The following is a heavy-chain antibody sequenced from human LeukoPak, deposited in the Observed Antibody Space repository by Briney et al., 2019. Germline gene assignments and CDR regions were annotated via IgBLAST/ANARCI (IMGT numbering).Heavy chain of an antibody. J-gene: IGHJ4*02. CDR3: AREGQINNGDPDY. CDR2: ISSRGSYI. Sequence: GGSLRLSCAASGFTFSTYSMNWVRQAPGKGLEWVSSISSRGSYIFHADSVKGRFTISRDNAKNSLYLQMNSLRAEDKAVYYCAREGQINNGDPDYWGQGTLVTVSS. CDR1: GFTFSTYS. D-gene: IGHD1/OR15-1a*01. V-gene: IGHV3-21*01.